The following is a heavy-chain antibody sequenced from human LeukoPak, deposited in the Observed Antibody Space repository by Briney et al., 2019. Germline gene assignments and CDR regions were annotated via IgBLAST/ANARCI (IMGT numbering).Heavy chain of an antibody. V-gene: IGHV1-18*01. CDR1: DYTFTSYG. CDR3: ARVRGSYSVYGMDV. D-gene: IGHD1-26*01. CDR2: ISAYTGNT. J-gene: IGHJ6*02. Sequence: GASVKVSCKASDYTFTSYGTTWVRQAPGQGLEWMGWISAYTGNTNYAQNLQGRVTMTTDTSTSTAYMELRSLRSDDTAVYYCARVRGSYSVYGMDVWGQGTTVTVSS.